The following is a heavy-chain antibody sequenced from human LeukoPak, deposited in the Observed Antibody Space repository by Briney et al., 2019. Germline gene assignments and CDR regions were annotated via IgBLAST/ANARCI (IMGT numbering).Heavy chain of an antibody. D-gene: IGHD3-3*01. Sequence: PGGSLRLSCAASGLTFSNYGMHWVRQAPGKGLEWVANIKQDGSGKYYVDSVKGRFTISRDNAKNSLYLQMNSLRAEDTAVYYCARGKDYDFWSGYQAGFDYWGQGTLVTVSS. CDR1: GLTFSNYG. J-gene: IGHJ4*02. V-gene: IGHV3-7*01. CDR3: ARGKDYDFWSGYQAGFDY. CDR2: IKQDGSGK.